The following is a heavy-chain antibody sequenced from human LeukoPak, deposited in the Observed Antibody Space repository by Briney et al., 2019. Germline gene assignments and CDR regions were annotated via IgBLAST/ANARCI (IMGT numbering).Heavy chain of an antibody. J-gene: IGHJ5*01. CDR2: ISGSGGST. CDR1: GFTFSRSD. V-gene: IGHV3-23*01. CDR3: VKKGSSWSPRFDS. Sequence: GGSLRLSCSASGFTFSRSDMIWVRQAPGRGLEWVSIISGSGGSTFYADSVRGRFTISRDNSDNRLYLQMNSLRVEDTAVYFCVKKGSSWSPRFDSWGQGTLVTVSS. D-gene: IGHD6-13*01.